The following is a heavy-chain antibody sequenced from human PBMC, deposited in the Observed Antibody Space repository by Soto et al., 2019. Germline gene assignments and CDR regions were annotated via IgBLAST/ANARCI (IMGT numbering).Heavy chain of an antibody. CDR1: GLNFSGSS. CDR3: ARCSTTSCPHDAFDI. V-gene: IGHV3-73*01. J-gene: IGHJ3*02. Sequence: SWGSLRLSCAASGLNFSGSSMHWVRQASGKGLEWVGRIRSKANSYATTYAASVKGRFTISRDDSKNTAYLQMNSLKTEDTAVYYCARCSTTSCPHDAFDIWGQGTRVTVSS. D-gene: IGHD2-2*01. CDR2: IRSKANSYAT.